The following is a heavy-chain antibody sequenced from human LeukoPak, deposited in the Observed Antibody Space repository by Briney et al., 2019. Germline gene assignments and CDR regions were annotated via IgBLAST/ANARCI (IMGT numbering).Heavy chain of an antibody. CDR1: GGSISSGGYY. Sequence: PSETLSLTCTVSGGSISSGGYYWSWIRQHPGKGLEWIGYIYYSGSTYYNPSLKSRVTISVDTSKNQFSLKLSSVTAADTAVYYCARSPVRGVINYWGQGTLVTVSS. V-gene: IGHV4-31*03. J-gene: IGHJ4*02. CDR2: IYYSGST. CDR3: ARSPVRGVINY. D-gene: IGHD3-10*01.